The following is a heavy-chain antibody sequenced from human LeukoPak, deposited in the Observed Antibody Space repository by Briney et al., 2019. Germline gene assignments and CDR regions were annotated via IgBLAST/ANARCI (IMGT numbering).Heavy chain of an antibody. J-gene: IGHJ4*02. CDR2: IIPIFGTA. V-gene: IGHV1-69*05. CDR3: ARDYGGNSGTDY. Sequence: ASVKVSCKASGGTFSSYAISWVRQAPGQGLEWMGGIIPIFGTANYAQKFQGRVTITTDESTSTAYMELSSLRSEDTAVYYCARDYGGNSGTDYWGQGTLVTVSS. CDR1: GGTFSSYA. D-gene: IGHD4-23*01.